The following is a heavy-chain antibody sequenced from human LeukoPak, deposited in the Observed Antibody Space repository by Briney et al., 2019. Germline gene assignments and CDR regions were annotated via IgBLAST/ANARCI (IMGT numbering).Heavy chain of an antibody. CDR2: ISYRSSDI. V-gene: IGHV3-21*01. CDR1: GFTLSSYN. CDR3: ARVYSSSWYSGYPYMDV. J-gene: IGHJ6*03. D-gene: IGHD6-13*01. Sequence: TGGSLRLSCAASGFTLSSYNMKWVRQAPGKGLEWVSSISYRSSDIEYADSVKGRFTISRDNAKQSLYLQMSSLRAEDTAVYYCARVYSSSWYSGYPYMDVWGKGTTVTVSS.